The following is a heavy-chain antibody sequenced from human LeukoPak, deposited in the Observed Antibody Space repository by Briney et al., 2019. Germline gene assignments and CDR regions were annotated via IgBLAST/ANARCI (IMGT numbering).Heavy chain of an antibody. CDR1: GYTLTELS. D-gene: IGHD2-8*01. J-gene: IGHJ3*02. V-gene: IGHV1-24*01. Sequence: ASVKVPCKVSGYTLTELSMHWVRQAPGKGLEWMGGFDPEDGETIYAQKFQGRVTMTEDTSTDTAYMELSSLRSEDTAVYYCATEYGLGLAFDIWGQGTMVTVSS. CDR2: FDPEDGET. CDR3: ATEYGLGLAFDI.